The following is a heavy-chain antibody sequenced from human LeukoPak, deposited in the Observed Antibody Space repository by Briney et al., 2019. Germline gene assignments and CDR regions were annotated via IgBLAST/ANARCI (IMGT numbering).Heavy chain of an antibody. CDR3: ARVDYGDYGETSHFGY. CDR2: ISAYNGNT. V-gene: IGHV1-18*01. J-gene: IGHJ4*02. D-gene: IGHD4-17*01. Sequence: ASVTVSCKASGYTFTSYGISWVRQAPGQGLEWMGWISAYNGNTNYAQKLQGRVTMTTDTSTSTAYMELRSLRSDDTAVYYCARVDYGDYGETSHFGYWGQGTLVTVSS. CDR1: GYTFTSYG.